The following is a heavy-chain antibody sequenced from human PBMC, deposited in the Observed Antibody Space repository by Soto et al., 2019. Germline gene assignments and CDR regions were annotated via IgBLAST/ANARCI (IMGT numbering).Heavy chain of an antibody. CDR1: GGSFSDDY. CDR2: VSHSGGT. V-gene: IGHV4-34*01. CDR3: AKERFVLVRAAVPVWDDYQYYGLDV. Sequence: SETLSLTCDIYGGSFSDDYWSWIRQPPGKGLEWIGKVSHSGGTSYNPSLRSRVTLSADTSKNQFSLRLSSVTAADTADYYCAKERFVLVRAAVPVWDDYQYYGLDVWGRVTTGAVSS. J-gene: IGHJ6*01. D-gene: IGHD2-2*01.